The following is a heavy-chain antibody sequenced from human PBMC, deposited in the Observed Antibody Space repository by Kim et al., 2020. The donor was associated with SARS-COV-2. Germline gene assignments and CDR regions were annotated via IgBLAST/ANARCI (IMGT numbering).Heavy chain of an antibody. CDR2: IYHSGST. Sequence: SETLSLTCTVSGYSISSGYYWGWIRQPPGKGLEWIGSIYHSGSTYYNPSLKSRVTISVDTSKNQFSLKLSSVTAADTAVYYCARAQMVYATTSTRYFDYWGQGTLVTVSS. CDR1: GYSISSGYY. D-gene: IGHD2-8*01. CDR3: ARAQMVYATTSTRYFDY. J-gene: IGHJ4*02. V-gene: IGHV4-38-2*02.